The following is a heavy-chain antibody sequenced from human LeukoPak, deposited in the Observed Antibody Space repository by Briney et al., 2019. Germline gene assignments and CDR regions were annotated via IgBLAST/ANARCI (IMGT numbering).Heavy chain of an antibody. J-gene: IGHJ4*02. CDR2: ITSSSSYI. Sequence: GGSLRLSCAASRFTFSTYSMNWVRQAPGKGLEWVSSITSSSSYIYYADSVKGRFTISRDNAKNSLYLQMNSLTADDTALYYCASLSTSPSIGDYWGQGTLVTVSS. D-gene: IGHD2/OR15-2a*01. CDR1: RFTFSTYS. CDR3: ASLSTSPSIGDY. V-gene: IGHV3-21*01.